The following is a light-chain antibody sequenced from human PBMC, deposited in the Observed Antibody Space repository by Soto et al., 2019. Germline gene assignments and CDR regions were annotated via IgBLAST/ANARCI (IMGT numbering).Light chain of an antibody. CDR2: GAA. V-gene: IGKV3-15*01. CDR1: QSVFSS. J-gene: IGKJ1*01. CDR3: QQYHNWPA. Sequence: EIVMTQSPATLSVSPGERATLSCRASQSVFSSLAWYQQKPGQAPRLLIYGAATRATGIPARFSGSGSGTDFTLTISSLPSEDFAVYYCQQYHNWPAFGQGTKVEIK.